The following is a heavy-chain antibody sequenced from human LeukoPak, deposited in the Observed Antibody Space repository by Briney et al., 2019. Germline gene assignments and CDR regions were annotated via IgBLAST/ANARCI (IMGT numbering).Heavy chain of an antibody. J-gene: IGHJ5*02. V-gene: IGHV4-59*01. Sequence: SETLSLTCTVSGGSISSYYWSWIRQPPGKGLEWIGYIHYSGSTNYNPSLKSRVTISGDTSKNRFSLKLSSVTAADTAVYYCARAVGGWFDPWGQGTLVTVSS. D-gene: IGHD3-3*01. CDR1: GGSISSYY. CDR3: ARAVGGWFDP. CDR2: IHYSGST.